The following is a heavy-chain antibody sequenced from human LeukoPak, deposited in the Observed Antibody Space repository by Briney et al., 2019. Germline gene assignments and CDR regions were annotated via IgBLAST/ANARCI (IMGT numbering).Heavy chain of an antibody. CDR2: IYYSGST. J-gene: IGHJ4*02. CDR3: ARGGPRPKYYD. Sequence: PSQALSLTCTVSGGSISSGDYYWSCIRQPPGKGLEWIGYIYYSGSTYYNPSLKSRVTISVDTSKNQFSLKLSSVTAADTAVYYCARGGPRPKYYDWGQGTLVTVSS. D-gene: IGHD3-10*01. V-gene: IGHV4-30-4*01. CDR1: GGSISSGDYY.